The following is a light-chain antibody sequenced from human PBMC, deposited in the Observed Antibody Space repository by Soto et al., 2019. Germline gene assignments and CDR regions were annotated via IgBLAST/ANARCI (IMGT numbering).Light chain of an antibody. CDR2: DVS. CDR3: SSYTTSSTVV. V-gene: IGLV2-14*03. Sequence: QSALTQPASVSGSPGQSITISCTGTRSGVGSYNYVAWYQQHPGKAPKLMIYDVSNRSSGISNRFSGSKSGNTASLTIAGLQAEDEADYYCSSYTTSSTVVFGTGTKVTVL. CDR1: RSGVGSYNY. J-gene: IGLJ1*01.